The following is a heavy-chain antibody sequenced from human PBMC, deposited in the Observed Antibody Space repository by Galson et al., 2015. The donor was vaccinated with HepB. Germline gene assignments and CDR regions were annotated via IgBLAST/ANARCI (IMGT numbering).Heavy chain of an antibody. J-gene: IGHJ4*02. CDR1: GYTFTGYY. D-gene: IGHD4-23*01. Sequence: SVKVSCKASGYTFTGYYMHWVRQAPGQGLEWMGWINPNSGGTNYAQKFQGWVTMTRDTSISTAYMELSRLRSDDTAVYYCARGRGLRWPGPPPDYWGQGTLVTVSS. CDR3: ARGRGLRWPGPPPDY. V-gene: IGHV1-2*04. CDR2: INPNSGGT.